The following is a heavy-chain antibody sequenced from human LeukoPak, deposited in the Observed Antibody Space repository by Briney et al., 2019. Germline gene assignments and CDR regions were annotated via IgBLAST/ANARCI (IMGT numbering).Heavy chain of an antibody. CDR3: ARRRGYDILTGYQCEDY. CDR2: ISAYNGNT. Sequence: ASVKVSCKASGYTFTSYGISWVRQAPGQGLEWMGWISAYNGNTNYAQELQGRVTMTTDTSTSTAYMELRSLRSDDTAVYYCARRRGYDILTGYQCEDYWGQGTLVTVSS. CDR1: GYTFTSYG. V-gene: IGHV1-18*01. J-gene: IGHJ4*02. D-gene: IGHD3-9*01.